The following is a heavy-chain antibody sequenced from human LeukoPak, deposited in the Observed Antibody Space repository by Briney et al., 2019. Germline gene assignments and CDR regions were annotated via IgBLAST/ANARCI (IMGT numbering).Heavy chain of an antibody. Sequence: SVKVSCKASGGTFSNYTISWVRKAPGQGLELMGKIIPILNLANFAQKFQGRVTITADKSTNTVYMELSSLRSEDMTMYFCARGPPDYTDYIYDYWGQGTLVTVSS. V-gene: IGHV1-69*02. D-gene: IGHD4-11*01. CDR2: IIPILNLA. J-gene: IGHJ4*02. CDR3: ARGPPDYTDYIYDY. CDR1: GGTFSNYT.